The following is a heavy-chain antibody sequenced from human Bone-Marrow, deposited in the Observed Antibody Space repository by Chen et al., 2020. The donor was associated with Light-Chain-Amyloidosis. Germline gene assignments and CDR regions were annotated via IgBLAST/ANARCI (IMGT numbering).Heavy chain of an antibody. Sequence: GSLKISCKGSGYTFPNYWIGWVRQMPGKGLEWMGVIYPDDSDARYSPSFEGQVTISADKSITTAYLQWRSLKASDTAMYYCARRRDGYNFDYWGQGTLVTDSS. D-gene: IGHD5-12*01. V-gene: IGHV5-51*01. CDR3: ARRRDGYNFDY. J-gene: IGHJ4*02. CDR2: IYPDDSDA. CDR1: GYTFPNYW.